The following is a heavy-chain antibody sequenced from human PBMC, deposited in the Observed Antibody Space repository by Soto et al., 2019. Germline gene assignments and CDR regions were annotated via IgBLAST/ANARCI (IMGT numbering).Heavy chain of an antibody. CDR2: IIPIFGTA. D-gene: IGHD4-17*01. J-gene: IGHJ6*02. CDR1: GGTFSSYA. CDR3: ARARLTTVTTTNYYYYGMDV. V-gene: IGHV1-69*01. Sequence: QVQLVQSGAEVKKPGSSVKVSCKASGGTFSSYAISWVRQAPGQGLEWMGGIIPIFGTANYAQKFQGRVTITADESPSTAYMELSSLRSEDTAVYYCARARLTTVTTTNYYYYGMDVWGRGTTVTVSS.